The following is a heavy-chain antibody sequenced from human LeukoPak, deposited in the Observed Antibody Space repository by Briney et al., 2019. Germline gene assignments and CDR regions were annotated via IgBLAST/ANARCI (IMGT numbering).Heavy chain of an antibody. CDR1: GGAFSGYY. D-gene: IGHD3-22*01. CDR3: ARGRFFYDDSSGYYRHHAFDI. Sequence: SETLSLTCAVYGGAFSGYYWSWIRQPPGKGVGWIGEINHSGSTNYNPSLKSRVTISVDTSKNQFSLKLSSVTAADTAVYYCARGRFFYDDSSGYYRHHAFDIWGQGTMVTVSS. J-gene: IGHJ3*02. CDR2: INHSGST. V-gene: IGHV4-34*01.